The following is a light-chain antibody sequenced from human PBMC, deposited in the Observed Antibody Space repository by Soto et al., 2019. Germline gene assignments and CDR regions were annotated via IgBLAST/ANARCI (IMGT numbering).Light chain of an antibody. CDR3: AAWDDSLSGPG. Sequence: QSVLTQPPSASGTPGQRVTISCSGSSSNIGSNYVYWYQQLPGTAPKLLIYRNNQRPSGVPDRFSGSKSGTSASLAISGLRSEDEADYYCAAWDDSLSGPGIGGGTQLTVL. CDR2: RNN. CDR1: SSNIGSNY. V-gene: IGLV1-47*01. J-gene: IGLJ2*01.